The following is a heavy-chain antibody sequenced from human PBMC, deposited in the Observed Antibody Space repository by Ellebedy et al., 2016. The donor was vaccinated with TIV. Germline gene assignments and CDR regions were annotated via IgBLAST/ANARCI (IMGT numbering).Heavy chain of an antibody. J-gene: IGHJ5*02. Sequence: MPSETLSLTCTVSGGSVGNYSWSWIRQPPGRGLEWIGYIYFIGSIAYNPSLKSRVTMSLDTSTSREQLPLKLSSVTAAETAVYYCARSYCTSARCYAHNYFDPWGQGTLVTVSS. V-gene: IGHV4-4*09. D-gene: IGHD2-2*01. CDR3: ARSYCTSARCYAHNYFDP. CDR1: GGSVGNYS. CDR2: IYFIGSI.